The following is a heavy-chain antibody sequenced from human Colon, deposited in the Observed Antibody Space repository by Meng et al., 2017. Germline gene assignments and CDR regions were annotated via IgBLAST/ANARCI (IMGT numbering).Heavy chain of an antibody. CDR3: ARLYYDALTGYFHYFDY. Sequence: QVQLQESGPGLVKPSQTLSLTCTVSGDSISNTDYYWSWIRQPPGKGLEWIGYIYYSVTTYYNPSLKSRVSMSVDTSKNQFSLKLRSVTAADTALYYCARLYYDALTGYFHYFDYWGQGTLVTVSS. D-gene: IGHD3-9*01. CDR1: GDSISNTDYY. CDR2: IYYSVTT. J-gene: IGHJ4*02. V-gene: IGHV4-30-4*01.